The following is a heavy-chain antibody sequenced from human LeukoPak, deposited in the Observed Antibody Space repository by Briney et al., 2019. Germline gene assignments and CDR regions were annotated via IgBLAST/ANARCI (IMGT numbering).Heavy chain of an antibody. D-gene: IGHD3-9*01. CDR1: GGTFSSYA. CDR2: IIPIFGTA. J-gene: IGHJ6*03. Sequence: SVKVSCKASGGTFSSYAISWVRQAPGQGLEWMGGIIPIFGTANYAQKFQGRVAITTDESTSTAYMELSSLRSEDTAVYYCARGPRYYDILTGYYDYYYYYYMDVWGKGTTVTVSS. CDR3: ARGPRYYDILTGYYDYYYYYYMDV. V-gene: IGHV1-69*05.